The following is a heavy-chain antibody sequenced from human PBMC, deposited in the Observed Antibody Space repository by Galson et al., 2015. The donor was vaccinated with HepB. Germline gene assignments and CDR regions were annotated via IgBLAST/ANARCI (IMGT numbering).Heavy chain of an antibody. CDR1: GGTFSSYA. J-gene: IGHJ6*04. D-gene: IGHD3-3*01. CDR2: IIPIFDET. CDR3: ASPPRNGYQYGMDV. Sequence: SVKVSCKASGGTFSSYAISWVRQAPGQGLEWMGGIIPIFDETNYAQKFQGRVTITADESTSTAYMELSSLRTEDTAVYYCASPPRNGYQYGMDVWGKGTTVTVSS. V-gene: IGHV1-69*13.